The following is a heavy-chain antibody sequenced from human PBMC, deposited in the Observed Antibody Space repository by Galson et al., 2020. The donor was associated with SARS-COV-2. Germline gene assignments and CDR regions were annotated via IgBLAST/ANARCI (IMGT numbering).Heavy chain of an antibody. CDR1: GGSISSSSYY. CDR2: IYYSRST. J-gene: IGHJ6*02. CDR3: ASDGRITNFGVHYYFCGLDV. V-gene: IGHV4-39*07. D-gene: IGHD3-3*01. Sequence: AETLSLTCTVSGGSISSSSYYWGCIRQPPGKGLVRIGSIYYSRSTYYNPSLKSRATTSVDTSKNQFSLKLSSVTAADTAVYYCASDGRITNFGVHYYFCGLDVWGQGTTVTVSS.